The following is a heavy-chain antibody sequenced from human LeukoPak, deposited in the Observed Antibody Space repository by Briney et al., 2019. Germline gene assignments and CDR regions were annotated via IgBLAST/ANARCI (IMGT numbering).Heavy chain of an antibody. J-gene: IGHJ6*03. D-gene: IGHD6-19*01. CDR3: ARGTTYSSGWSASGMDV. V-gene: IGHV1-69*06. Sequence: ASVKVSCKASGGTFSSYAISWVRQAPGQGLEWMRGIIPIFGTANYAQKFQGRVTITADKSTSTAYMELSSLRSEDTAVYYCARGTTYSSGWSASGMDVWGKGTTVTISS. CDR2: IIPIFGTA. CDR1: GGTFSSYA.